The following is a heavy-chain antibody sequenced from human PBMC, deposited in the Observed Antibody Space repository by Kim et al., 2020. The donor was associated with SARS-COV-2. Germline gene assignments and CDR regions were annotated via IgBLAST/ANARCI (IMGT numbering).Heavy chain of an antibody. CDR3: ARVPITIFGVVKAPGYFDY. Sequence: SRVTISVDTSKNQFSLKLSSVTAADTAVYYCARVPITIFGVVKAPGYFDYWGQGTLVTVSS. D-gene: IGHD3-3*01. V-gene: IGHV4-31*02. J-gene: IGHJ4*02.